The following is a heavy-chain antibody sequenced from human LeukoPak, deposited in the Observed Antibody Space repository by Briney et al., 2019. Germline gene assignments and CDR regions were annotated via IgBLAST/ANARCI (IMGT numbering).Heavy chain of an antibody. Sequence: GGSLRLSCAASGFTFSNYSMNWVRQAPGKGLEWVSYISSSSGTINYADSVEGRFTISRDNAKNSLYLQMSSLRAEDTAVYYCARGVFRVREISILRTGIAMDVWGKGTTVTVSS. CDR1: GFTFSNYS. D-gene: IGHD3-10*01. J-gene: IGHJ6*03. CDR2: ISSSSGTI. CDR3: ARGVFRVREISILRTGIAMDV. V-gene: IGHV3-48*04.